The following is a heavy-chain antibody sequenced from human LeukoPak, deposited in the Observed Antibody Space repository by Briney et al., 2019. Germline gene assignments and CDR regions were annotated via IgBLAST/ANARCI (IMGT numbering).Heavy chain of an antibody. CDR1: GYTFTSYY. CDR3: ARGYYDSSAYYSADY. D-gene: IGHD3-22*01. CDR2: INPSGGST. V-gene: IGHV1-46*01. Sequence: GASVKVSCKASGYTFTSYYIHWVRQAPGQGLEWMGLINPSGGSTNYAQKFQGRVTMTRDTSTSTVYMELTRLRSDDTAVYYCARGYYDSSAYYSADYWGQGTLVTVSS. J-gene: IGHJ4*02.